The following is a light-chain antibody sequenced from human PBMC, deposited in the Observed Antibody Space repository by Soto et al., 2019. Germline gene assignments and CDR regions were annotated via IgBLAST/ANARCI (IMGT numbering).Light chain of an antibody. Sequence: ELVLTQSPGTLSLSPGERATLSCRASQSASSNYLAWYQQKPGQAPRLLIYGASSRATGIPDRFSGSGSGTDFTLTISRLEPEDFAVYYCQLYGTSPKTFGQGTKGDTK. CDR1: QSASSNY. J-gene: IGKJ1*01. V-gene: IGKV3-20*01. CDR3: QLYGTSPKT. CDR2: GAS.